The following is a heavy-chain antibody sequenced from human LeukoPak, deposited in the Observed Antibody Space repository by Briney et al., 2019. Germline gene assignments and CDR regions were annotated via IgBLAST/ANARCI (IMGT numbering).Heavy chain of an antibody. V-gene: IGHV1-3*01. CDR3: AAGYSSSWYYYGMDV. J-gene: IGHJ6*02. CDR2: INAGNGNT. Sequence: GASVKVSCKASGYTFTSYAMHWVRQAPGQRLEWMGWINAGNGNTKYSQKFQGRVTITRDTSASTAYMELSSLRSEDTAVYYCAAGYSSSWYYYGMDVWGQGTTVTVS. CDR1: GYTFTSYA. D-gene: IGHD6-13*01.